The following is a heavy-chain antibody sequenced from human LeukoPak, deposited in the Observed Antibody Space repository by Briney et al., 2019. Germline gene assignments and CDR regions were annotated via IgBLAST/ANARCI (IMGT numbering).Heavy chain of an antibody. J-gene: IGHJ5*02. CDR3: ARASRGHSSGWNWFDP. V-gene: IGHV1-46*01. CDR1: GYTFTSYY. D-gene: IGHD6-19*01. Sequence: ASVKVLCKASGYTFTSYYMYWVRQAPGQGLEWMGIINPSGGSTSYAQKFQGRVTMTRDTSTSTVYMELSSLRSEDTAVYYCARASRGHSSGWNWFDPWGQGTLVTVSS. CDR2: INPSGGST.